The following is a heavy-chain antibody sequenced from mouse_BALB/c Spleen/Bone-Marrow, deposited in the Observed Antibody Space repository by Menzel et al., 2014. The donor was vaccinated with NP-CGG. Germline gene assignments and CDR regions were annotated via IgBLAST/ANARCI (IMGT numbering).Heavy chain of an antibody. CDR1: GYTFTSYY. CDR2: INPSNGGT. CDR3: TRRSLLSDYYSMDY. V-gene: IGHV1S81*02. J-gene: IGHJ4*01. Sequence: QVQLKESGAELVKPGASVKLSCKASGYTFTSYYLYWVKQRPGQGLEWIGEINPSNGGTNFNERFKSKASLTVDKSSSTAYMQLNSLTSEASAVYYGTRRSLLSDYYSMDYWGQGTSVTVSS. D-gene: IGHD2-10*01.